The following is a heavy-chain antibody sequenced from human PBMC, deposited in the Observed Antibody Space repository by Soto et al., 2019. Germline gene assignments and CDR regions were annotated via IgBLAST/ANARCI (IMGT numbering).Heavy chain of an antibody. D-gene: IGHD2-2*01. CDR2: ISGSGSTI. J-gene: IGHJ1*01. V-gene: IGHV3-11*01. CDR3: ARDCSSSSCYGYFQH. Sequence: GGSLRLSCAASGFTFSDYYMSWIRQAPGKGLKWVSHISGSGSTIYFADSVKGRFTISRDNAKNSLYLQMNSLRAEDTAVYYCARDCSSSSCYGYFQHWGQGTRVTVSS. CDR1: GFTFSDYY.